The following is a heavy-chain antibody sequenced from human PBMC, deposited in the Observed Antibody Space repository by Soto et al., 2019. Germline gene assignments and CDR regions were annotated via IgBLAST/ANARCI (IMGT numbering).Heavy chain of an antibody. CDR1: GDSVSSNSAA. V-gene: IGHV6-1*01. CDR2: TYYRSKWYN. J-gene: IGHJ4*02. CDR3: ARESNYYDSSGYYPYYFDY. Sequence: PSQTLSLTCAISGDSVSSNSAAWNWIRQSPSRGLEWLGSTYYRSKWYNDYAVSVKSRITINPDTSKNQFSLQLNSVTPEDTAVYYCARESNYYDSSGYYPYYFDYWGQGTLVTVSS. D-gene: IGHD3-22*01.